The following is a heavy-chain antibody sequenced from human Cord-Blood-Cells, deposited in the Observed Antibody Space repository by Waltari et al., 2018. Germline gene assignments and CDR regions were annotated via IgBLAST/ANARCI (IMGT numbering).Heavy chain of an antibody. V-gene: IGHV4-4*02. Sequence: QVQLQESGPGLVKPSGTLSLTCAVSGGSISSSNWWSWVRQPPGKGLEWIGEIYHSGSTNYNPSLKSRVTISVDKSKNQFSLMLSSVTAADTAVYYCARGFGYYYGSGSYLGAFDIWGQGTMVTVSS. D-gene: IGHD3-10*01. CDR3: ARGFGYYYGSGSYLGAFDI. J-gene: IGHJ3*02. CDR1: GGSISSSNW. CDR2: IYHSGST.